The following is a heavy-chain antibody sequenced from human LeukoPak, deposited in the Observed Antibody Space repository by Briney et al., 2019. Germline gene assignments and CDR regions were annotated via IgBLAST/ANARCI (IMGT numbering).Heavy chain of an antibody. CDR3: AKARTTPYITMIVVVHDAFDI. CDR2: IRYDGSNK. J-gene: IGHJ3*02. V-gene: IGHV3-30*02. Sequence: GGSLRLSFAASGFTFSSYGMHWVRQAPGKGLEWVAFIRYDGSNKYYADSVKGRFTISRDNSKNTLYLQMNSLRAEDTAVYYCAKARTTPYITMIVVVHDAFDIWGQGTMVTVSS. D-gene: IGHD3-22*01. CDR1: GFTFSSYG.